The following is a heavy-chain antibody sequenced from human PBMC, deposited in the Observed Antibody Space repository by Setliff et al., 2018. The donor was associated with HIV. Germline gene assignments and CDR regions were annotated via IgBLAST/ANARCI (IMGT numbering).Heavy chain of an antibody. Sequence: HGESLKISCKASGYNFISYYIGWVRQMPGKGLEWMGIIYPGDSDTRYGPSFEGQVTISADWSITTAFLQWNSLKASDTAMYYCARRPVSDTFDVWGQGTMVTVSS. V-gene: IGHV5-51*01. CDR3: ARRPVSDTFDV. CDR1: GYNFISYY. J-gene: IGHJ3*01. CDR2: IYPGDSDT.